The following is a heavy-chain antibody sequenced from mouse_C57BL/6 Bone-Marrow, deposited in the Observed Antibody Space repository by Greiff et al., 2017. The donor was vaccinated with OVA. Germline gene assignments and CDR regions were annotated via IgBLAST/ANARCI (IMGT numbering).Heavy chain of an antibody. Sequence: EVKLMESGPGLVKPSQSLSLTCSVTGYSITSGYYWNWIRQFPGNKLEWMGYISYDGSNNYNPSLKNRISITRDTSKNQFFLKLNSVTTEDTATYYCARSYYYGSSYPAWFAYWGQGTLVTVSA. D-gene: IGHD1-1*01. CDR3: ARSYYYGSSYPAWFAY. J-gene: IGHJ3*01. CDR1: GYSITSGYY. CDR2: ISYDGSN. V-gene: IGHV3-6*01.